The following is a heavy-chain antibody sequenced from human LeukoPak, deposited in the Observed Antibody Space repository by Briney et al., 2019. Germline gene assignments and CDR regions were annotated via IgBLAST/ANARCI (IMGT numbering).Heavy chain of an antibody. CDR2: ISGRGGST. D-gene: IGHD3-10*01. J-gene: IGHJ6*04. CDR3: AKAHLYYYGSGSLTV. CDR1: GFTLSSYA. Sequence: GGSLRLSCAASGFTLSSYAMSWVRQAPGEGREGVSDISGRGGSTYYAHSVKGRFTISRDNPKNTLYLQMNSLRAEDTAVYYCAKAHLYYYGSGSLTVWGEGTTVTVSS. V-gene: IGHV3-23*01.